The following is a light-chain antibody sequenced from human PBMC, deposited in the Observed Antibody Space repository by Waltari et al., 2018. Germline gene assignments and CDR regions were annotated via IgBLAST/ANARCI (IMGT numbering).Light chain of an antibody. V-gene: IGKV1-9*01. Sequence: IQLTQSPSSLSASAGDRVTITCRASQAIRSYLAWYQQKPGKAPKVLIYATSTLQSGVPSRFSGSGSGSDFTLTISSLQPEDFATYYCQQLDSYPFTFGPGTKVDIK. CDR1: QAIRSY. CDR3: QQLDSYPFT. J-gene: IGKJ3*01. CDR2: ATS.